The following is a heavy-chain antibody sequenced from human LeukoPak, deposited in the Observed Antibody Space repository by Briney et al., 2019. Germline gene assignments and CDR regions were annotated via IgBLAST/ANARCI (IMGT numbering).Heavy chain of an antibody. J-gene: IGHJ5*02. Sequence: SETLSLTCVVSGYSISSGYYWGWIRPPPGKGLEWVGSIYHSGITYYNPSLKSRVTISLDTSKNQFSLKLSSVTAADTAVYYCAKHNSDGSFDHWGQGTLVTVSS. D-gene: IGHD2-15*01. CDR1: GYSISSGYY. CDR3: AKHNSDGSFDH. CDR2: IYHSGIT. V-gene: IGHV4-38-2*01.